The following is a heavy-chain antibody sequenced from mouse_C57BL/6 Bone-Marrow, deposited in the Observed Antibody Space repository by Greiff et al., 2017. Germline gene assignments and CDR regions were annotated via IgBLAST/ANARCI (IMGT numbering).Heavy chain of an antibody. J-gene: IGHJ4*01. Sequence: EVKLEESGGCLVQPGGSLKLSCAASGFTFSSYAMSWVRQTPETRLEWVATISDGGSYTYYPDNVKGRFTISRDNAKNNLYLQMSHLKSEDTAMYYCARDDHAMDYWGQGTSVTVSS. CDR1: GFTFSSYA. CDR3: ARDDHAMDY. V-gene: IGHV5-4*01. CDR2: ISDGGSYT.